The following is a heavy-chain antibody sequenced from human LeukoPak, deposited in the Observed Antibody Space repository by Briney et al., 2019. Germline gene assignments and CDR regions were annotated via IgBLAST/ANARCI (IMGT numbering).Heavy chain of an antibody. V-gene: IGHV4-39*07. CDR1: GGSISSSSYY. J-gene: IGHJ6*03. D-gene: IGHD3-3*01. CDR2: IYYSGST. CDR3: ARDNRFLEGALVYYYMDV. Sequence: PSETLSLTCTVSGGSISSSSYYWGWIRQPPGKGLEWIGSIYYSGSTYYNPSLKSRVTISVDTSKNQFSLKLSSVTAADTAVYYCARDNRFLEGALVYYYMDVWGKGTTVTVSS.